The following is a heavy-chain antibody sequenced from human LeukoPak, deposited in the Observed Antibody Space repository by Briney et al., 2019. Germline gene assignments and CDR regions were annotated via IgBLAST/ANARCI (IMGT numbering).Heavy chain of an antibody. Sequence: PGRSLRLSCTLSSFTFNIYDMHCARQAPGKGLEWVSAISGSGSSTYSADSVKGRFTISRDNSKNTLYLQINSLRAEETAVYYCAKDSWSFHDAFDIWGQGTLVTVSS. V-gene: IGHV3-23*01. CDR2: ISGSGSST. CDR1: SFTFNIYD. CDR3: AKDSWSFHDAFDI. D-gene: IGHD2-21*01. J-gene: IGHJ3*02.